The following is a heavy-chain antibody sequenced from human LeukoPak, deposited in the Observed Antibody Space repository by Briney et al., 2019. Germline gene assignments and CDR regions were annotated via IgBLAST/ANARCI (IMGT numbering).Heavy chain of an antibody. V-gene: IGHV3-7*01. Sequence: GGSLRLSCAASGFTFSSYWMSWVRQAPGKGLEWVANIKQDGSEKYYVDSVKGRFTISRDNSKNSLYLQMNSLRAEDTAVYYCARDPRYCSGGSCYSNYWGQGTLVTVSS. CDR1: GFTFSSYW. D-gene: IGHD2-15*01. J-gene: IGHJ4*02. CDR3: ARDPRYCSGGSCYSNY. CDR2: IKQDGSEK.